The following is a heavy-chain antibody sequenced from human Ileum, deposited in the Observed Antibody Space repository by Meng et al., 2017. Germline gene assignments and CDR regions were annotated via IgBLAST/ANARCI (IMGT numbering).Heavy chain of an antibody. CDR3: AKAAAYNLDI. J-gene: IGHJ4*02. Sequence: VHCQESGPGRVKPRGTLSLTCAVSGVSIRSAIWWGWVHQPPGKGLEWIGEIFQSGSTNYNPSLKSRVSISVDKSKNHLSLSLSSVTAADTAVYYCAKAAAYNLDIWGQGALVTVSS. D-gene: IGHD1-14*01. CDR1: GVSIRSAIW. V-gene: IGHV4-4*03. CDR2: IFQSGST.